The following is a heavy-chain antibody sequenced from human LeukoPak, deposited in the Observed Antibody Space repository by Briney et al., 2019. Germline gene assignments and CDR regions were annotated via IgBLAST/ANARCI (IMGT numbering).Heavy chain of an antibody. J-gene: IGHJ6*01. CDR2: IFSGGTT. V-gene: IGHV3-53*01. CDR3: AREGNYYDMHD. CDR1: GSTVSATD. Sequence: PGGSLRLSCSDPGSTVSATDMIRERQAPGKGLEWVSVIFSGGTTYYADSVKGRFTISRDNSKNTLYLQMNSLRAEDTAVYYCAREGNYYDMHDWGQGTTVTVSS.